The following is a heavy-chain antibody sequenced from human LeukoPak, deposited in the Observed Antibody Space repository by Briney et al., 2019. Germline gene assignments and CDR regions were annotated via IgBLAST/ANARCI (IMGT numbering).Heavy chain of an antibody. CDR3: AKDTYYYGSGSITD. Sequence: SGGSLRLSCAASGFTFSSYAMHWVRQAPGKGLEWVAVISYDGSNKYYADSVKGRFTISRDNSKNTLYLQMNSLRAEDTAVYYCAKDTYYYGSGSITDWGQGTLVTVPS. D-gene: IGHD3-10*01. J-gene: IGHJ4*02. V-gene: IGHV3-30*04. CDR1: GFTFSSYA. CDR2: ISYDGSNK.